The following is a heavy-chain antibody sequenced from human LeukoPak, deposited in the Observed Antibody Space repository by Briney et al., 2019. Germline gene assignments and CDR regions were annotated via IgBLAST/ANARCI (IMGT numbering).Heavy chain of an antibody. Sequence: PGGSLRLSCAASGLNFSVYYMTWIRQAPGNGLEAPGNGLEWLSHISKTGTTIYYADSVKGRFTISRDNAKNSLYLHMNSLRADDTAVYYCVAGVALDYWGQGALVTASS. CDR2: ISKTGTTI. D-gene: IGHD3-3*01. J-gene: IGHJ4*02. CDR1: GLNFSVYY. V-gene: IGHV3-11*01. CDR3: VAGVALDY.